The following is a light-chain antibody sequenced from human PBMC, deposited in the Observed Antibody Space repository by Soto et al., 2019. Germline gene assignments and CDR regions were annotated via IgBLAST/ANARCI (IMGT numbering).Light chain of an antibody. V-gene: IGLV2-14*03. CDR1: SSDVGGYNY. Sequence: QSALTQPASVSGSPGQSITISCTGTSSDVGGYNYVSWYQQHPGKAPKLMIYYVSNRPSGVSNRFSGSKSGNTASLSISGLQAEDEADYYCSSYTSSSTRVFGTRTKVTVL. CDR2: YVS. CDR3: SSYTSSSTRV. J-gene: IGLJ1*01.